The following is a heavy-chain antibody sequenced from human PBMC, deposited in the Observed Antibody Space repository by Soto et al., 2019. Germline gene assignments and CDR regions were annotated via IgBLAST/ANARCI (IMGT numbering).Heavy chain of an antibody. CDR3: ARARWYDAFDV. CDR1: GFFISSGNY. V-gene: IGHV4-38-2*01. Sequence: TLSLTCAVSGFFISSGNYWGWIRKPPGKGLEWIGSIFHGGNTYYNPSLKSRVTISVDMSKNQFSLKLNSVTAADTAVYYCARARWYDAFDVWGQGTVVTVSS. CDR2: IFHGGNT. J-gene: IGHJ3*01. D-gene: IGHD2-15*01.